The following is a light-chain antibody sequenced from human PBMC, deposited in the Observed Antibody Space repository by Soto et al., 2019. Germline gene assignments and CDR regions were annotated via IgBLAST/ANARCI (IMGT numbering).Light chain of an antibody. Sequence: QSVLTHSPSASASLGASVKLTCTLSSGHSSYAIAWHQQQPEKGPRYLMKLNSDGSHSKGDGIPDRFSGSSSGAERYLTISSLQSEDEAEYHCQTWGTGTYVVFGGGTKLTVL. CDR3: QTWGTGTYVV. CDR1: SGHSSYA. CDR2: LNSDGSH. V-gene: IGLV4-69*01. J-gene: IGLJ2*01.